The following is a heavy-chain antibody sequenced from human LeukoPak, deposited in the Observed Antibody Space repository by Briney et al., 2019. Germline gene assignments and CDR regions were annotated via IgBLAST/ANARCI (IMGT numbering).Heavy chain of an antibody. CDR1: GYTFTNYG. CDR2: ISAYNSNT. CDR3: ARDPYYHDSSGYYPHFDY. V-gene: IGHV1-18*01. Sequence: ASVKVSCKASGYTFTNYGISWVRQAPGQGLEWMGWISAYNSNTNYAQKLQGRVTMTTDTSTSTAYMELRSLRSDDTAVYYCARDPYYHDSSGYYPHFDYWGQGTLVTVSS. D-gene: IGHD3-22*01. J-gene: IGHJ4*02.